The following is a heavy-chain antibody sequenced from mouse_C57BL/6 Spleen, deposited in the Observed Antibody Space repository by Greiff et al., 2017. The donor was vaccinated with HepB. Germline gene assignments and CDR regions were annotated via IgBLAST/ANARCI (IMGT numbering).Heavy chain of an antibody. CDR3: ARDDDYDDAFAY. J-gene: IGHJ3*01. D-gene: IGHD2-4*01. CDR2: ISYDGSN. Sequence: EVQLQESGPGLVKPSQSLSLTCSVTGYSITSGYYWNWILQFPGNKLEWMGYISYDGSNNYNPSLKNRISITRDTSKNQFFLKLNSVTTEDTATYYCARDDDYDDAFAYWGQGTLVTVSA. CDR1: GYSITSGYY. V-gene: IGHV3-6*01.